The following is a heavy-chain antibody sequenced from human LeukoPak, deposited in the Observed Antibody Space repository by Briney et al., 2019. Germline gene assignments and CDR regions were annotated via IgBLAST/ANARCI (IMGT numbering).Heavy chain of an antibody. J-gene: IGHJ4*02. V-gene: IGHV3-74*01. CDR2: IKSDGTST. CDR3: TRPDWATGSYDEF. D-gene: IGHD1-26*01. CDR1: RFTFSNYW. Sequence: QPGGSLRLSCTASRFTFSNYWMHWVRHAPGKGLMWVSRIKSDGTSTTYADSVKGRFTISRDNAKNTLFLQMTGLRVEDTAMYYCTRPDWATGSYDEFWGQGTRVTVSS.